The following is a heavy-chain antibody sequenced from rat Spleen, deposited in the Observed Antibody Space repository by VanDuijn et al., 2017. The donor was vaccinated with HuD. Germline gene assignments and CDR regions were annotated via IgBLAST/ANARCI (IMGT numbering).Heavy chain of an antibody. D-gene: IGHD1-1*01. J-gene: IGHJ2*01. CDR3: ATDVITTVVFDY. CDR1: GFTFSNYG. CDR2: ISPSGGST. V-gene: IGHV5-19*01. Sequence: EVQLVESGGGLVQPGRSLKLSCAASGFTFSNYGMHWIRQAPTKGLEWVASISPSGGSTYYRDSVKGRFTISRDNAKSTLYLQMDSLRSEDTATYYCATDVITTVVFDYWGQGVMVTVSS.